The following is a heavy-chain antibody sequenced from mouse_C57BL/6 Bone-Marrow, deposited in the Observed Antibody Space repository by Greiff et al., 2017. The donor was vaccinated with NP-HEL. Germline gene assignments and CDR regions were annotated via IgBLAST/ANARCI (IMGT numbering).Heavy chain of an antibody. D-gene: IGHD1-1*01. CDR1: GYSITSGYY. Sequence: EVKLVESGPGLVKPSQSLSLTCSVTGYSITSGYYWNWIRQFPGNKLEWMGYISYDGSNNYNPSLKNRISITRDTSKNQFFLKLNSVTTEDTATYYCARGPGDYYGSSYGDYGGQGTTLTVSS. J-gene: IGHJ2*01. CDR3: ARGPGDYYGSSYGDY. CDR2: ISYDGSN. V-gene: IGHV3-6*01.